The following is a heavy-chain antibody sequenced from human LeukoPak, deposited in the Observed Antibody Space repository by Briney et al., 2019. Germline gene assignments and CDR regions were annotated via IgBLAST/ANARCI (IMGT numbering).Heavy chain of an antibody. CDR1: GYTLTELS. D-gene: IGHD3-10*01. Sequence: ASVKVSCKVSGYTLTELSMHWVRQAPGKGLEWMGGFDPEDGETIYAQKFQGRVTMTEDTSTDTAYMELSSLRSDDTAVYYCARDGALSVIRGVGNDYWGQGTLVTVSS. V-gene: IGHV1-24*01. CDR3: ARDGALSVIRGVGNDY. CDR2: FDPEDGET. J-gene: IGHJ4*02.